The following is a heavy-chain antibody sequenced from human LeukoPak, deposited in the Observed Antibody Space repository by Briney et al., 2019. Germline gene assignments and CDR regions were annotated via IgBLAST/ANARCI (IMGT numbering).Heavy chain of an antibody. CDR1: GFTFSSYG. D-gene: IGHD3-16*02. Sequence: GRSLRLSCAASGFTFSSYGMHWVRQATGKGLEWVAVISYDGSNKYYADSVKGRFTISRDNSKNTLYLQMNGLRAEDTAVYYCAKAPSYYDYVWGSYRWYDPTKYYFDYWGQGTLVTVSS. CDR2: ISYDGSNK. J-gene: IGHJ4*02. CDR3: AKAPSYYDYVWGSYRWYDPTKYYFDY. V-gene: IGHV3-30*18.